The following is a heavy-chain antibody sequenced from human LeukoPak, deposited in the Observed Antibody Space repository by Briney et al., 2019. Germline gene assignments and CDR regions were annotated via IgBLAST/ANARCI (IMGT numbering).Heavy chain of an antibody. CDR2: ISARGGTT. Sequence: PGGSLRLSCAASGFTFNSYAMSWVRQAPGKGLEWVSAISARGGTTYYADSVKGRFTISRDNSKNTLYLQMNSLGAEDTAVYYCAKEVAIPVGVDAFERWGQGTLVTVSS. CDR3: AKEVAIPVGVDAFER. D-gene: IGHD2-2*02. V-gene: IGHV3-23*01. CDR1: GFTFNSYA. J-gene: IGHJ3*02.